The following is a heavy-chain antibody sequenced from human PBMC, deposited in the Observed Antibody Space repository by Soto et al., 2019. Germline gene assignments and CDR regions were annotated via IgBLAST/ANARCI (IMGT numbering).Heavy chain of an antibody. Sequence: QVQLQESGPGLVRPSQTLSLTCTVSGDSISSVDHYWSWIRQPPGKGLEWMGYIYHSGSTHYNPSLNSRLTISIDTSTNPFSLNLTSVTAADTAVYFCARLRWETENNWFDPWGQGALVTVSS. CDR3: ARLRWETENNWFDP. J-gene: IGHJ5*02. V-gene: IGHV4-30-4*01. CDR1: GDSISSVDHY. CDR2: IYHSGST. D-gene: IGHD1-26*01.